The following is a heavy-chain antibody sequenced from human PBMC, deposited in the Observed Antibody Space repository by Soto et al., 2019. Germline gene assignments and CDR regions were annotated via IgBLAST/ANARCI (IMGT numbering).Heavy chain of an antibody. V-gene: IGHV3-49*03. CDR1: GFTFGDYA. J-gene: IGHJ6*03. CDR3: TRDDIVVVVAAIDYYYYMDV. CDR2: IRSKAYGGTT. D-gene: IGHD2-15*01. Sequence: GGSLRLSCTASGFTFGDYAMSWFRQAPGKGLGWVGFIRSKAYGGTTEYAASVKGRFTISRDDSKSIAYLQMNSLKTEDTAVYYCTRDDIVVVVAAIDYYYYMDVWGKGTTVTVSS.